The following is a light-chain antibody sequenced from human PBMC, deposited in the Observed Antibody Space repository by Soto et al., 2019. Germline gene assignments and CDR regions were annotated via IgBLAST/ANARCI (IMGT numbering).Light chain of an antibody. Sequence: EIVLTQSPATLSLSPGERATLSCRASQSVSSYLAWYQQKPGQAPRLLIYDASNRATGIPARFSGSGSRTDFTLTISSVQSEDFAIYYCQQYDNSPLTFGGGTKVDIK. CDR1: QSVSSY. J-gene: IGKJ4*01. CDR3: QQYDNSPLT. CDR2: DAS. V-gene: IGKV3-11*01.